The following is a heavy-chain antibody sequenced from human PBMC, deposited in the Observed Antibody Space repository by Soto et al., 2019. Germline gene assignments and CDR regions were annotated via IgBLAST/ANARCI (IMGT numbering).Heavy chain of an antibody. CDR3: AKEMVRGVKWNWFDP. CDR1: GFTFSSYG. D-gene: IGHD3-10*01. CDR2: ISYDGSNK. V-gene: IGHV3-30*18. J-gene: IGHJ5*02. Sequence: QVQLVESGGGVVQPGRSLRLSCAASGFTFSSYGMHWVRQAPGKGLEWVAVISYDGSNKYYADSVKGRFTISRDNSKNTLYLQMNSLRAEDTAVYYCAKEMVRGVKWNWFDPWGQGTLVTVSS.